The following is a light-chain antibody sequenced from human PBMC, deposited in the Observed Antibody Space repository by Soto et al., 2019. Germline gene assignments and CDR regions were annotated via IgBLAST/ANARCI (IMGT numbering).Light chain of an antibody. CDR1: QTVSSNY. J-gene: IGKJ4*01. V-gene: IGKV3-20*01. Sequence: EIVLTQSPGTLSVSPGERATLSCRASQTVSSNYLAWYQHRPGQAPRFLIYGASSRATDIPDRFSGSGSGTDFTLTISRLEPEDFAVYSCQQYGSSPLTFGGGTKVEIK. CDR2: GAS. CDR3: QQYGSSPLT.